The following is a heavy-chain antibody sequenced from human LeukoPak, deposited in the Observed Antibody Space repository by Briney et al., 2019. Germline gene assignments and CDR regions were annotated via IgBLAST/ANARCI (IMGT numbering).Heavy chain of an antibody. V-gene: IGHV1-8*01. J-gene: IGHJ4*02. CDR1: GYTCNSYD. CDR3: ARAVRLGGESYYFDS. CDR2: MNPNSANT. D-gene: IGHD3-16*01. Sequence: ASVMVSCKASGYTCNSYDINWVRQATGQGLEWMGWMNPNSANTGYAQKFQGRVTMTRNTSITTAYMELSSLRSEDSAVYYCARAVRLGGESYYFDSWGQGALVTVSS.